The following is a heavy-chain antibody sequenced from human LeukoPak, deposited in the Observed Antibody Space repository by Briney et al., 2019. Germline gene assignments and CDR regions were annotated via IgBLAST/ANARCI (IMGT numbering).Heavy chain of an antibody. V-gene: IGHV3-64*01. Sequence: GGSLRLSCAASGFTFSSYAMHWVRQAPGKGLEYVSAISSNGGSTYYANSVKGRFTISRDNSMNTLYLQMGSLRAEDMAVYYCARERSRGSGWHPFDYWGQGTLVTVSS. CDR3: ARERSRGSGWHPFDY. CDR2: ISSNGGST. J-gene: IGHJ4*02. CDR1: GFTFSSYA. D-gene: IGHD6-19*01.